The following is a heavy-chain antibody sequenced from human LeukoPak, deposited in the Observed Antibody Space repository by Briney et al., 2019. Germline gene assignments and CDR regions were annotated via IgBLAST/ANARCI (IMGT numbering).Heavy chain of an antibody. D-gene: IGHD4/OR15-4a*01. CDR3: ARDGGSLTTTFDY. CDR1: GGTFSSYA. Sequence: ASVKVSCKASGGTFSSYAISWVRQAPGQGLEWMGWISGYNGNTNYAEKLQDRVTMTTNTSANTAYMELRSLRSDDTAVYYCARDGGSLTTTFDYWGQGTLVSVSS. V-gene: IGHV1-18*01. J-gene: IGHJ4*02. CDR2: ISGYNGNT.